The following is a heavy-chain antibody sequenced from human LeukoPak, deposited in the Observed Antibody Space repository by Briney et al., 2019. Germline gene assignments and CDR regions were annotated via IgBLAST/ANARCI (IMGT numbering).Heavy chain of an antibody. CDR2: INAYNGNT. V-gene: IGHV1-18*01. CDR3: ARNLGYCSGGSCYSGHYYYYGMDV. CDR1: GYTFTSYG. J-gene: IGHJ6*02. D-gene: IGHD2-15*01. Sequence: GASVKLSCKASGYTFTSYGISWVRQAPGQGLEWKGWINAYNGNTNYAQKLQGRVPMTTDTSTSTAYMELRSLRSDDTAVYYCARNLGYCSGGSCYSGHYYYYGMDVWGQGTTVTVSS.